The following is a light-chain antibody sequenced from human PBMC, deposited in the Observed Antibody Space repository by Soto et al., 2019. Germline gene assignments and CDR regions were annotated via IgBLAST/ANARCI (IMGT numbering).Light chain of an antibody. J-gene: IGKJ4*01. CDR3: XXXNXWPLT. CDR1: QSVNNY. V-gene: IGKV3-15*01. CDR2: GIF. Sequence: EIVMTQSPATVSVSPGERATLSCRASQSVNNYLAWYQQKPGQAPRLLVYGIFSRATGVPARFSGSGSGTEFTLTXSSLXXXDXXXXXXXXXNXWPLTFGGGTRVEIK.